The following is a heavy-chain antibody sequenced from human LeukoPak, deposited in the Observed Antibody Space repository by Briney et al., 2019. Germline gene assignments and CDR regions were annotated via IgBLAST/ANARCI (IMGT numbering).Heavy chain of an antibody. CDR3: AKGDDFWSGSSDY. CDR2: ISGSGGST. D-gene: IGHD3-3*01. V-gene: IGHV3-23*01. CDR1: GFTFSSYA. Sequence: GGSLRLSCAASGFTFSSYAMSWVRQAPGKGLEWVSIISGSGGSTYYADFVKGRFTISTDNSKNTLYLQMNSLRAEDTAVYYCAKGDDFWSGSSDYWGQGTLVTVSS. J-gene: IGHJ4*02.